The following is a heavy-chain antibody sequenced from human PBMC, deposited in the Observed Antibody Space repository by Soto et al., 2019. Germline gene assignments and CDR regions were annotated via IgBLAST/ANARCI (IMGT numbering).Heavy chain of an antibody. CDR2: IYPGDSDT. D-gene: IGHD6-6*01. V-gene: IGHV5-51*01. J-gene: IGHJ5*02. Sequence: PVAAVKSSCKGSGDSFTSYWSGSFRQINGKGLEWMGIIYPGDSDTRYSPSFQGQVTISADKSISTAYLQWSSLKASDTAMYYCARHWEQLANNWFDPWGQGTLVTVSS. CDR3: ARHWEQLANNWFDP. CDR1: GDSFTSYW.